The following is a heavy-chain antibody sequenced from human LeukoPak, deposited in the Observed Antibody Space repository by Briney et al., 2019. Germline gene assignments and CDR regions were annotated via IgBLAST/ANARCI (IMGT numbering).Heavy chain of an antibody. CDR3: AREQQLWLF. D-gene: IGHD5-18*01. V-gene: IGHV3-7*01. CDR2: INQDASER. CDR1: GFTFSSYW. J-gene: IGHJ4*02. Sequence: GGSLRLSCAASGFTFSSYWVTWVRQAPGKGLEWVANINQDASERHYVDSVKGRFTISRDNAKNTLYLQMNSLRDEDTAVYYCAREQQLWLFWGQGTLVTVSS.